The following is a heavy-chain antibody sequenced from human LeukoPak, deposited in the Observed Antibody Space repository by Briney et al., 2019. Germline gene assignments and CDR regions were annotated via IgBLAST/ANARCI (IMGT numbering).Heavy chain of an antibody. J-gene: IGHJ4*02. Sequence: GESLEISFKGSGYRFTSYWIGWVRPMPGKGLEWVGVIYPHDSDTRYSPSFQGQVTISADKSISTAYLQWSTLKASDTAMYYCARQTTVTPGDYWGQGTLVTVSS. D-gene: IGHD4-17*01. CDR1: GYRFTSYW. CDR2: IYPHDSDT. V-gene: IGHV5-51*01. CDR3: ARQTTVTPGDY.